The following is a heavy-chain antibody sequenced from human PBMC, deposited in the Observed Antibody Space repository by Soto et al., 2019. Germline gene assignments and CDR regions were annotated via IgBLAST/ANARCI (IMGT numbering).Heavy chain of an antibody. CDR3: ARVLGRVAVDWYFDL. Sequence: GGSLRLSCAASGFTFSSYSMNWVRQAPGKGLEWVSYISSSSSTIYYADSVKGRFTVSRNNSKDTVYLQVNSLRVEDTAVYYCARVLGRVAVDWYFDLWGRGTLVTVS. CDR1: GFTFSSYS. D-gene: IGHD6-19*01. J-gene: IGHJ2*01. V-gene: IGHV3-48*01. CDR2: ISSSSSTI.